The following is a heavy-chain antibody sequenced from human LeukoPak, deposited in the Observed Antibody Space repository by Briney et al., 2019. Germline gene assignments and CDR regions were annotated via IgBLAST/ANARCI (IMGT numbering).Heavy chain of an antibody. V-gene: IGHV4-4*07. CDR1: GGSISSYY. CDR3: ARDAPDVAVPNWFDP. Sequence: SETLSLTCTVSGGSISSYYWGWIRQPAGKGLEWIGRIYTSGSTNYNPSLKSRVTMSVDTSKNQFSLKLSSVTAADTAVYYCARDAPDVAVPNWFDPWGQGTLVTVSS. J-gene: IGHJ5*02. CDR2: IYTSGST. D-gene: IGHD2-2*01.